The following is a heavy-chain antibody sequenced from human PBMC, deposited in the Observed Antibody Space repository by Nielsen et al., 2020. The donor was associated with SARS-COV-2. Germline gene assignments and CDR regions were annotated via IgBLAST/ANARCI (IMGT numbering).Heavy chain of an antibody. CDR2: ISWNSGSI. CDR3: AGELLSSFDI. V-gene: IGHV3-9*01. D-gene: IGHD1-26*01. Sequence: GGSLRLSCAASGFTFDDYAMHWVRQAPGKGLEWVSGISWNSGSIGYADSVKGRFTISRDNAKNSLYLQMNSLRAEDTAVYYCAGELLSSFDIWGQGTMVTVSS. J-gene: IGHJ3*02. CDR1: GFTFDDYA.